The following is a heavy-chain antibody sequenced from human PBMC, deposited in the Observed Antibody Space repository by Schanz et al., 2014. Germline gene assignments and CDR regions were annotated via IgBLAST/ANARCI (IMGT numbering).Heavy chain of an antibody. V-gene: IGHV3-33*01. CDR2: IWYDGSNK. J-gene: IGHJ4*02. CDR1: GYTFTSYS. Sequence: QVQLVQSGAEVKKPGASVKVSCKASGYTFTSYSMHWVRQAPGQGLEWVAIIWYDGSNKYYADSVKGRFTISRDNSKNTLFLQMSSLRAEDTAVYYCARDGDFDYWGQGTLVTVSS. CDR3: ARDGDFDY.